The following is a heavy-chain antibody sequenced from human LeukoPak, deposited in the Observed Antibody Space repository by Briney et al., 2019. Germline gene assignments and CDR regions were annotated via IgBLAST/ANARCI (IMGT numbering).Heavy chain of an antibody. J-gene: IGHJ6*03. CDR2: INHSGST. D-gene: IGHD3-22*01. CDR1: GYSISSGYY. Sequence: SETLSLTCTVSGYSISSGYYWGWIRQPPGKGLEWIGEINHSGSTNYNPSLKSRVTISVDTSKNQFSLKLSSVTAADTAVYYCARSGYITMIVVVIRTYYMDVWGRGTTVTVSS. CDR3: ARSGYITMIVVVIRTYYMDV. V-gene: IGHV4-38-2*02.